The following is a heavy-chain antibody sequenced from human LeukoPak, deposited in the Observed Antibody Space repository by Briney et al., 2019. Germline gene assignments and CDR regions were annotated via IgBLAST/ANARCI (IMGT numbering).Heavy chain of an antibody. CDR2: IWYDGSNK. Sequence: GGSLRLSCAASGFTFSSYGMHWVRQAPGKGLEWVAVIWYDGSNKYYADSVKGRFTISRDNSKNTLYLQMSSLRAEDTAVYYCARRRELLRGAFDMWGQGTMVTVSS. D-gene: IGHD1-7*01. CDR1: GFTFSSYG. V-gene: IGHV3-33*01. J-gene: IGHJ3*02. CDR3: ARRRELLRGAFDM.